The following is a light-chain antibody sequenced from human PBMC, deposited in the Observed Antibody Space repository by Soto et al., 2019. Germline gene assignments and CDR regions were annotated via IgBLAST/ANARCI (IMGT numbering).Light chain of an antibody. CDR3: QQYGSSRT. CDR1: QSVSSSY. Sequence: EILLTQSPCTLALSAGERATLSCRASQSVSSSYLAWYQQKPGQAPSLLIYGASSRATGIPDGLSGSGSGTDFTLTISRLEPEDFAVYYCQQYGSSRTFGQGTKVDIK. V-gene: IGKV3-20*01. CDR2: GAS. J-gene: IGKJ1*01.